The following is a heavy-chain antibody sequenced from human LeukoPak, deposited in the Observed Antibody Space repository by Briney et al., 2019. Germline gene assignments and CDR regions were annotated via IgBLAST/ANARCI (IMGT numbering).Heavy chain of an antibody. D-gene: IGHD3-3*01. CDR2: IYYSGST. V-gene: IGHV4-39*01. J-gene: IGHJ4*02. CDR3: ARHYDFWSGYYWIDY. CDR1: GGSISSSSYY. Sequence: SETLSLTCTVSGGSISSSSYYWGWLRQPPGKGLEWIGSIYYSGSTYYNPSLKSRVTISVDTSKNQFSLKLSSVTAADTAVYYCARHYDFWSGYYWIDYWGQGTLVTVSS.